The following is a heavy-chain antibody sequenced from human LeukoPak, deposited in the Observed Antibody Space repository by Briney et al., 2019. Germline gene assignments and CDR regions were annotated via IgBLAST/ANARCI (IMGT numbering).Heavy chain of an antibody. J-gene: IGHJ6*03. Sequence: PSETLSLTCTVSGGSISSYYWSWIRQPPGKGLEWIGYIHYSGSTNYNPSLKSRVTISVDTSKNQLSLKLSSVTAADTAVYYCARGVTMVRGVIHYYYYMDVWGKGTTVTVSS. D-gene: IGHD3-10*01. CDR3: ARGVTMVRGVIHYYYYMDV. V-gene: IGHV4-59*01. CDR1: GGSISSYY. CDR2: IHYSGST.